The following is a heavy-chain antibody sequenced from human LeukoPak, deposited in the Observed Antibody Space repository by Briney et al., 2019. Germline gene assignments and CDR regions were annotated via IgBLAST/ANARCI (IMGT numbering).Heavy chain of an antibody. Sequence: GGSLRLSCAASGFTFSSYSMTWVRQAPGKGLEWVSAITGSGATTYYADSVKGRFTISRDNSKNTLYLQMNSLRAEDTAVYYCAKDRVGATLYFDYWGQGTLVTVSS. V-gene: IGHV3-23*01. CDR1: GFTFSSYS. CDR3: AKDRVGATLYFDY. D-gene: IGHD1-26*01. J-gene: IGHJ4*02. CDR2: ITGSGATT.